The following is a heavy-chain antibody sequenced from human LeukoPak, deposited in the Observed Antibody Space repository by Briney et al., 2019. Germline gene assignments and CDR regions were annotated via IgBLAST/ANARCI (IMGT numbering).Heavy chain of an antibody. D-gene: IGHD5-24*01. Sequence: ASVKVSCKAFGYTFTSNYMHWVRQAPGQGPEWMGVISLSGGSTTYAQKFQGRVTLTRDMSTSTDYLELSSLRSEDTAVYYCARDRGDGYKFPRDYWGQGTLVTVSS. J-gene: IGHJ4*02. CDR3: ARDRGDGYKFPRDY. CDR2: ISLSGGST. CDR1: GYTFTSNY. V-gene: IGHV1-46*01.